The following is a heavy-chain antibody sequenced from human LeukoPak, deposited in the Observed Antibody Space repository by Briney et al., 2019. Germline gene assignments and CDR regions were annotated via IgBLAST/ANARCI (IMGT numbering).Heavy chain of an antibody. J-gene: IGHJ4*02. Sequence: ASVKISCKAAGYTVFDRYIIWVRHAPGQGLEWMGWLNPITGATRYAQKFQGRLTLTRDTSISTAYMDLSRLKSDDTAVYYCARAHRRAYTSYDIQADWGQGTLVTVSS. CDR3: ARAHRRAYTSYDIQAD. CDR1: GYTVFDRY. D-gene: IGHD5-12*01. V-gene: IGHV1-2*02. CDR2: LNPITGAT.